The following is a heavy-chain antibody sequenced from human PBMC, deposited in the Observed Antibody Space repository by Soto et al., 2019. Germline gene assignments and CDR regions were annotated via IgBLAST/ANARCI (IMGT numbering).Heavy chain of an antibody. CDR2: ISSEEVQK. V-gene: IGHV3-30-3*02. Sequence: QVQLVESGGGVVQPGGSLRLSCAGSGFSFSSTSMHWISQAPGKGVEWVAVISSEEVQKYYEDSVKGRFTISRDNSKSMLFVEMNGLRPEDTALYYCTNEVGLGGFDYWGQGTLVTVSS. CDR3: TNEVGLGGFDY. CDR1: GFSFSSTS. J-gene: IGHJ4*02. D-gene: IGHD1-26*01.